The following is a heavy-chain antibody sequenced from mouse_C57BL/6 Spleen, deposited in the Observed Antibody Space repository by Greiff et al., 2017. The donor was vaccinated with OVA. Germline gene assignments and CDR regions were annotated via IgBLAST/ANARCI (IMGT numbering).Heavy chain of an antibody. CDR1: GFTFSSYA. CDR3: ARPYDYDVGYFDY. CDR2: ISDGGSYT. J-gene: IGHJ2*01. V-gene: IGHV5-4*03. D-gene: IGHD2-4*01. Sequence: DVMLVESGGGLVKPGGSLKLSCAASGFTFSSYAMSWVRQTPEKRLEWVATISDGGSYTYYPDNVKGRFTISRDNAKNNLYLQMSHLKSEDTAMYYCARPYDYDVGYFDYWGQGTTLTVSS.